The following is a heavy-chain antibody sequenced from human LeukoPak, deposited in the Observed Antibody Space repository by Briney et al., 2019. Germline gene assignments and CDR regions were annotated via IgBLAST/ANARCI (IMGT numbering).Heavy chain of an antibody. CDR1: GFTFSNYW. CDR2: IKQDGSEE. J-gene: IGHJ6*01. D-gene: IGHD6-6*01. Sequence: GGSQSLSCAASGFTFSNYWMSWVRQAPGKGLEWVANIKQDGSEEVYVDSLKGRFTISRDNAKNSLFLQMNTLRAEDTAVYYCARDPYSSTWSYGMDVWGQGTTLTVSS. CDR3: ARDPYSSTWSYGMDV. V-gene: IGHV3-7*05.